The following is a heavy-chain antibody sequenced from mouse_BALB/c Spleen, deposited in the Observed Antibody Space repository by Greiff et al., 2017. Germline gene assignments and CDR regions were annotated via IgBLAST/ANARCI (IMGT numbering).Heavy chain of an antibody. CDR3: ARDRGGGLRRRGGLAY. Sequence: VQLQQSGPGLVAPSQSLSITCTVSGFSFTGYGVNWVRQPPGKGLEWLGMIWGDGSTDYNSALKSRLSISKDNSKSQVFLKMNSLQTDDTARYYCARDRGGGLRRRGGLAYWGQGTLVTVSA. CDR1: GFSFTGYG. J-gene: IGHJ3*01. V-gene: IGHV2-6-7*01. CDR2: IWGDGST.